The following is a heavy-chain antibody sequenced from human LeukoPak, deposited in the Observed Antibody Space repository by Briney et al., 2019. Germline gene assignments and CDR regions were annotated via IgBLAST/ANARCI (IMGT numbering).Heavy chain of an antibody. Sequence: SETLSLTCTVSGGSISSYYWSWIRQPPGKGLEWIGYTHYSGSTYYNPSLKSRVTISVDTSKNQFSLKLSSVTAADTAVYYCARVRLDSSGYYYYYYYGMDVWGQGTTVTVSS. CDR3: ARVRLDSSGYYYYYYYGMDV. D-gene: IGHD3-22*01. CDR2: THYSGST. J-gene: IGHJ6*02. V-gene: IGHV4-59*08. CDR1: GGSISSYY.